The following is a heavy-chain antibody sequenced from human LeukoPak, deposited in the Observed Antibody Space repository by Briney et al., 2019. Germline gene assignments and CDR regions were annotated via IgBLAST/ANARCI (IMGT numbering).Heavy chain of an antibody. CDR3: ARERSSSWYSRIFDAFDI. CDR2: NSGGST. Sequence: GGSLRLSCAASEFSVGSNYMTWVRQAPGKGLECVSLNSGGSTYYADSVKGRFTISRDNAKNSLYLQMNSLRAEDTAVYYCARERSSSWYSRIFDAFDIWGQGTMVTVSS. CDR1: EFSVGSNY. V-gene: IGHV3-66*01. D-gene: IGHD6-13*01. J-gene: IGHJ3*02.